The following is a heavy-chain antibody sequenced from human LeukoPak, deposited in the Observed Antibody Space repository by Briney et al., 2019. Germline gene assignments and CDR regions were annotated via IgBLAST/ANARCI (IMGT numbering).Heavy chain of an antibody. J-gene: IGHJ4*02. V-gene: IGHV5-51*01. D-gene: IGHD1-26*01. CDR1: GYSFTTYW. CDR3: ARRRDLYSGSYYPFDY. Sequence: GESLKISCKGSGYSFTTYWIAWVRQMPGKGLEWMGIIYPGDSDTRYSPSFQGQVSISADKSISTAYLQWSSLKASDTAMYYCARRRDLYSGSYYPFDYWGQGTLVTVSS. CDR2: IYPGDSDT.